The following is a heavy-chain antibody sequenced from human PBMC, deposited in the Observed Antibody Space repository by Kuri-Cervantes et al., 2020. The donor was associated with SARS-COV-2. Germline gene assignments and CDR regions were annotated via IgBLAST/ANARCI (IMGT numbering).Heavy chain of an antibody. V-gene: IGHV3-53*01. CDR3: TTERGYCSSTSCYGVRWFDP. Sequence: GGSLRLSCAASGFTVSSNYMSWVRQAPGKGLEWVSVIYSGGSTYYADSVKGRFTISRDNSKNTLYLQMNSLKTEDTAVYYCTTERGYCSSTSCYGVRWFDPWGQGTLVTVSS. D-gene: IGHD2-2*01. CDR2: IYSGGST. CDR1: GFTVSSNY. J-gene: IGHJ5*02.